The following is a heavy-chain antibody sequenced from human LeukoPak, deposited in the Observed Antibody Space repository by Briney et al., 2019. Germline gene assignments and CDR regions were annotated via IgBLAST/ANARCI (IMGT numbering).Heavy chain of an antibody. CDR2: TYYKSKWLN. V-gene: IGHV6-1*01. D-gene: IGHD3-10*01. CDR3: AREKVVRGGNWFDP. CDR1: GDSVSSNSAA. Sequence: SQTLSLTCAISGDSVSSNSAAWNWIRQSPSRGLEWLGRTYYKSKWLNDYAVSVKGRITINSDTSKNQLSLQLNSVTPEDTAVYYCAREKVVRGGNWFDPWGQGTLVTVSS. J-gene: IGHJ5*02.